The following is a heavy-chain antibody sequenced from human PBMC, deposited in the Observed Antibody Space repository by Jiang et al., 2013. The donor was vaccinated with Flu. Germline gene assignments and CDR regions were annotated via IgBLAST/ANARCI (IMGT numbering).Heavy chain of an antibody. CDR1: GYTFTSYA. V-gene: IGHV1-3*01. Sequence: EVRSLGPSVKVSCRSSGYTFTSYAIQWVRQAPGQRLEWMGWINAGNGNTEYSEKFQGRVTITRDTSASTAYMQLNNLRSEDTALYYCAREQLSREEFDYWGQGSLVTVSS. D-gene: IGHD6-19*01. J-gene: IGHJ4*02. CDR2: INAGNGNT. CDR3: AREQLSREEFDY.